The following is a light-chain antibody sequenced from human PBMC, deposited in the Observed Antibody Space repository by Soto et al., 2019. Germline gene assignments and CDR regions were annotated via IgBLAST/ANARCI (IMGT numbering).Light chain of an antibody. CDR3: QSYDNSLSGIL. Sequence: QSVLTQPPSVSGAPGQRVTISCTGSSSNIGANYGVHWYQQLPGRAPKLLISGNSNRPSGVPDRFSGSRSGTSASLAITGLQAEDEADYYCQSYDNSLSGILFGGGTQLTV. V-gene: IGLV1-40*01. CDR2: GNS. J-gene: IGLJ2*01. CDR1: SSNIGANYG.